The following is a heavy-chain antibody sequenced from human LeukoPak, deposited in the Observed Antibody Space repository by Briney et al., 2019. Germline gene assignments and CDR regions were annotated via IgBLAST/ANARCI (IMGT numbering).Heavy chain of an antibody. CDR3: ARDSVVVAANWFDP. CDR2: ISSSSTII. J-gene: IGHJ5*02. Sequence: PGGSLRLSCAASGFTFSSYELYWVRQAPGKGLEWISYISSSSTIIKYADSVRGRFTISRDDARESLYLQMNSLRAEDTAVYYCARDSVVVAANWFDPWGQGTLVTVSS. CDR1: GFTFSSYE. D-gene: IGHD2-15*01. V-gene: IGHV3-48*03.